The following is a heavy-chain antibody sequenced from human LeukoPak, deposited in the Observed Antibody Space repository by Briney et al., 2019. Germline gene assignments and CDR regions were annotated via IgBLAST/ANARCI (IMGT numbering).Heavy chain of an antibody. CDR2: ISAYNDNT. CDR3: AREGIAVADWEDWFDP. Sequence: GASVKVSCKASGYTFTSYGISWVRQAPGQGLEWMGWISAYNDNTNYAQKLQGRVTMTTDTSTSTAYMELRSLRSDDTAVYYCAREGIAVADWEDWFDPWGQGTLVTVSS. J-gene: IGHJ5*02. CDR1: GYTFTSYG. V-gene: IGHV1-18*01. D-gene: IGHD6-19*01.